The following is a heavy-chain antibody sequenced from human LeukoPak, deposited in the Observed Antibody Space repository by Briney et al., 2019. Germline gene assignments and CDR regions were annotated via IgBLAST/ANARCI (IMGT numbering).Heavy chain of an antibody. CDR3: TRPRAPYYYYYMDV. CDR2: ISYDGSNK. V-gene: IGHV3-30*03. J-gene: IGHJ6*03. Sequence: GGSLRLSCAASGFTFSSYGMHWVRQAPGKGLEWVAVISYDGSNKYYADSVKGRFTISRDNSKNTLYLQMNSLKTEDTAVYYCTRPRAPYYYYYMDVWGKGTTVTISS. CDR1: GFTFSSYG.